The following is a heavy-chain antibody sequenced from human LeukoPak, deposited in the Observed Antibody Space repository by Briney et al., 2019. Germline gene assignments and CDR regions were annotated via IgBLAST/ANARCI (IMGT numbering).Heavy chain of an antibody. CDR1: GFTFSTYY. V-gene: IGHV3-21*01. CDR2: ISSSSTYI. D-gene: IGHD7-27*01. CDR3: AREITTNGGRYFDY. Sequence: GGSLRLSCAASGFTFSTYYMTWVRQAPGKGLEWVSSISSSSTYIYYADSLKGRFTISRDNAKNSLFLQMNSLRAEDTAVYSCAREITTNGGRYFDYWGQGTLVTVSS. J-gene: IGHJ4*02.